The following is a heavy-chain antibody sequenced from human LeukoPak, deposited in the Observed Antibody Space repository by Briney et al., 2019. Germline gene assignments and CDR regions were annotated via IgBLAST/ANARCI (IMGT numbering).Heavy chain of an antibody. V-gene: IGHV4-39*01. CDR2: IYYSGST. D-gene: IGHD3-10*01. CDR3: AGPDYYGSGSYDAFDI. Sequence: SSETLSLTCTVSGGSISSSSYYWGWIRQPPGKGLKWIGSIYYSGSTYYNPSLKSRVTISVDTSKNQFSLKLSSVTAADTAVYYCAGPDYYGSGSYDAFDIWGQGTMVTVSS. J-gene: IGHJ3*02. CDR1: GGSISSSSYY.